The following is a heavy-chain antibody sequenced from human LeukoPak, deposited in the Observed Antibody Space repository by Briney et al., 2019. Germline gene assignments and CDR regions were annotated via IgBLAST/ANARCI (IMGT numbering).Heavy chain of an antibody. V-gene: IGHV3-21*01. D-gene: IGHD2-2*02. CDR2: ISSSSSYI. Sequence: GGSLRLSCAASGVTFSSYSMNWVRQAPGKGLEWVSSISSSSSYIYYADSVKGRFTISRDNAKNSLYLQMNSLRAEDTAVYYCARDIRPAPAPIDYWGQGTLVTVSS. CDR3: ARDIRPAPAPIDY. J-gene: IGHJ4*02. CDR1: GVTFSSYS.